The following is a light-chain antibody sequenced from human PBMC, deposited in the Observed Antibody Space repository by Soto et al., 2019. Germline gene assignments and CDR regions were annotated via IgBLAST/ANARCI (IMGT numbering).Light chain of an antibody. J-gene: IGKJ1*01. CDR1: QSISSNF. V-gene: IGKV3-20*01. CDR3: QQYGSSPWT. CDR2: GAS. Sequence: EIVLTQSPGTLSLSPGEGATLSCRASQSISSNFLAWYQQKPGRAPRLLIYGASSRATGIPDRFSGSGSGTDFTLTISRLEPEDFAVYYCQQYGSSPWTFGQGTKVDIK.